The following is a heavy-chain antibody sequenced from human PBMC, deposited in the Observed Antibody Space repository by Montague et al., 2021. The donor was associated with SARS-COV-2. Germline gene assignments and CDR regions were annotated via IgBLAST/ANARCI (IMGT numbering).Heavy chain of an antibody. CDR2: INHSGTA. CDR3: ARRGTGNYEILDY. J-gene: IGHJ4*02. D-gene: IGHD3-3*01. V-gene: IGHV4-34*01. Sequence: SETLSLTCAVYGGSFSVYYWSRLRQSPRSGLEWIAEINHSGTANYNPSLKSRVSISVDTSKNQFSLRVTSVTAADTAVYFCARRGTGNYEILDYWGQGILVTVSS. CDR1: GGSFSVYY.